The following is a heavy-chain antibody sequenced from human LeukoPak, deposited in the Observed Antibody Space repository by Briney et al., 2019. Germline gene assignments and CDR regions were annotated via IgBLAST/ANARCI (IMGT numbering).Heavy chain of an antibody. J-gene: IGHJ4*02. V-gene: IGHV4-34*01. CDR2: INHSGST. Sequence: SETPSLTCAVYGGSFSGYYWSWIRQPPGKGLEWIGEINHSGSTNYNPSLKSRVTISVDTSKNQFSLKLSSVTAADTAVYYCARASYIVVVPAAIGGIDYWGQGTLVTASS. D-gene: IGHD2-2*02. CDR3: ARASYIVVVPAAIGGIDY. CDR1: GGSFSGYY.